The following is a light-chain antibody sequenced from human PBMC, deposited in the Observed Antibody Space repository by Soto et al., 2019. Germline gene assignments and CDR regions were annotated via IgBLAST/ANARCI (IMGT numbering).Light chain of an antibody. V-gene: IGLV2-14*01. J-gene: IGLJ1*01. Sequence: QSALTHPASVSGSPGQSITIYCTGTSSDVGGYNYVSWYQQHPGKAPKLMIYEVSNRPSGVSNRFSGSKSGNTASLTISGLQAEDEADYYCSSYTSSSTRVFVTGTKVTVL. CDR2: EVS. CDR3: SSYTSSSTRV. CDR1: SSDVGGYNY.